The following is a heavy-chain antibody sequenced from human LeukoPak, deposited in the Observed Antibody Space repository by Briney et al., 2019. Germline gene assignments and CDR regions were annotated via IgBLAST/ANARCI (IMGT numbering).Heavy chain of an antibody. CDR3: ARARSSGWYRDY. J-gene: IGHJ4*02. V-gene: IGHV3-21*01. CDR1: GFTFSSYS. Sequence: GGSLRLSCAASGFTFSSYSMNWVRQAPGKGLEWVSSISRSSYIYYADSVKGRFTISRDNAENSLYLQMNSLRAEDTAVYYCARARSSGWYRDYWGQGTLVTVSS. CDR2: ISRSSYI. D-gene: IGHD6-19*01.